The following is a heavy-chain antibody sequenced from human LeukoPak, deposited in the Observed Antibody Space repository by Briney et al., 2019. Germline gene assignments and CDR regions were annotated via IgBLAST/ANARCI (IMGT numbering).Heavy chain of an antibody. J-gene: IGHJ6*02. D-gene: IGHD6-13*01. CDR1: GFSFSSYS. Sequence: PGWSLRLSCAASGFSFSSYSMNWVRQAPGKGLDWVSSSCSISSYMYCAGSVNGGSTIYIDKNSLYLQISSLRAEDTAVYYCARDVGHSSYYYYGMDVWGQGTTVTVSS. CDR2: SCSISSYM. V-gene: IGHV3-21*01. CDR3: ARDVGHSSYYYYGMDV.